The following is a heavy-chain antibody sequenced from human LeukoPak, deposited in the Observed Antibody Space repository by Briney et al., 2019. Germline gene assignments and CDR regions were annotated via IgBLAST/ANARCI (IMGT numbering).Heavy chain of an antibody. V-gene: IGHV4-59*01. J-gene: IGHJ3*02. CDR3: ARDFGLTGWAFDI. CDR1: GGSISSYY. D-gene: IGHD3-9*01. Sequence: PSETLSLTCTVSGGSISSYYWSWIRQPPGKGLEWIGYIYYSRSTNYNPSLKSRVTISVDTSKNQFSLKLSSVTAADTAVYYCARDFGLTGWAFDIWGQGTMVTVSS. CDR2: IYYSRST.